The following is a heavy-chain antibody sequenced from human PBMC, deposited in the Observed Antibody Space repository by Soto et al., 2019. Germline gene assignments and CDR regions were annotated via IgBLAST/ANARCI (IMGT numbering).Heavy chain of an antibody. CDR3: AKDIMAAADSGAFDI. D-gene: IGHD6-25*01. CDR1: GDSVSNYY. CDR2: IYYSGNT. J-gene: IGHJ3*02. V-gene: IGHV4-59*02. Sequence: PSETLSLTCTVSGDSVSNYYWSWIRQPPGKGLEWIGYIYYSGNTNYNPSLKSRVTISIDTSKKQFSLKLSSVTAADTAMYYCAKDIMAAADSGAFDIWGQGKMVT.